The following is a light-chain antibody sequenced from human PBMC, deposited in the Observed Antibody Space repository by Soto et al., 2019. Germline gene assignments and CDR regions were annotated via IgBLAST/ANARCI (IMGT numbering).Light chain of an antibody. J-gene: IGLJ1*01. CDR2: EVS. CDR1: SSDVGGYNY. V-gene: IGLV2-14*01. CDR3: SSYTNINTRACV. Sequence: QSALTQPASVSGSPGQSITISCTGTSSDVGGYNYVSWYQQHPGKAPKLIIYEVSNRPSGVSNRFSGSKSGNTASLTISGLQTEDEADYYCSSYTNINTRACVFGTGTKVTVL.